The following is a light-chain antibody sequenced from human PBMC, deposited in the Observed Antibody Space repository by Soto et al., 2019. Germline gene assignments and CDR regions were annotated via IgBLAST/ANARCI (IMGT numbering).Light chain of an antibody. Sequence: DIQMTQSPSSLSASVGGRVAISCRASHYISTYLNWYRQRPGKAPKLLIYAASSLQSGVPSRFSGSGSGTDFTLTISSLQPEDFATYYCQQTYSTPLTFGGGTKVDIK. J-gene: IGKJ4*01. V-gene: IGKV1-39*01. CDR2: AAS. CDR1: HYISTY. CDR3: QQTYSTPLT.